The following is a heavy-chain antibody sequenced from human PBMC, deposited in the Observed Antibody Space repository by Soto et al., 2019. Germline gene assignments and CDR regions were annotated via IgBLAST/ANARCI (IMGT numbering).Heavy chain of an antibody. Sequence: QVHLVESGGGLVKPGGSLTLSCEASGFTFRDYYMSWIRQAPGKGLEWVSYISSGGSSTFYTESVKGRVTISRDIAKNSLYLQMDYLKVEDTGVYFCARRGPLDKTLAVPDYFDVDVWGQGTKVTVSS. CDR1: GFTFRDYY. J-gene: IGHJ6*03. CDR2: ISSGGSST. V-gene: IGHV3-11*01. CDR3: ARRGPLDKTLAVPDYFDVDV. D-gene: IGHD3-10*01.